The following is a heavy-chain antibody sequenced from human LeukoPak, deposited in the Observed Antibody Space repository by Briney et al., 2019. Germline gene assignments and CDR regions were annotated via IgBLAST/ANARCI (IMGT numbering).Heavy chain of an antibody. J-gene: IGHJ6*02. D-gene: IGHD2-2*01. Sequence: GESLKISCKGSGYSFTSYWIGWVRQMPGKGLEWMGIIYPGDSDTRYSPSLQGQVTISADKSISTAYLQWSSLKASDTAMYYCARRGDCSSTSCYSPYYYYGMDVWGQGTTVTVSS. CDR1: GYSFTSYW. V-gene: IGHV5-51*01. CDR3: ARRGDCSSTSCYSPYYYYGMDV. CDR2: IYPGDSDT.